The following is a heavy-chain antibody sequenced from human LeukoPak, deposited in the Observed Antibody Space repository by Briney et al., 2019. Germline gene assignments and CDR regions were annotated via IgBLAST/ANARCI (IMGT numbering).Heavy chain of an antibody. J-gene: IGHJ3*01. Sequence: GGSLRLSCAASGFTFTDYAFHWVRQAPGKGLEWVTIISYSGESYADSVRGRFAISRDNSKNTVYLQMDSLGADDTGMYYCARNHFNQNVFDVWGQGTMVTVSS. V-gene: IGHV3-30*01. CDR2: ISYSGE. CDR3: ARNHFNQNVFDV. CDR1: GFTFTDYA. D-gene: IGHD1-14*01.